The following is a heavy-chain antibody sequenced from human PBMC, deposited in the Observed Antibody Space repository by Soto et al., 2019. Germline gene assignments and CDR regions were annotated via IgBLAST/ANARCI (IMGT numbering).Heavy chain of an antibody. Sequence: SETLSLTCAVYGGSLSGYYWSWIRQPPGKGLEWIGEINHSGSTNYNPSLKSRVTISVDTSKNQFSQKLSSVTAADTAVYYFGRARLYSISELQRQLFDYWGQGTLVTVSS. D-gene: IGHD6-13*01. CDR2: INHSGST. CDR3: GRARLYSISELQRQLFDY. J-gene: IGHJ4*02. V-gene: IGHV4-34*01. CDR1: GGSLSGYY.